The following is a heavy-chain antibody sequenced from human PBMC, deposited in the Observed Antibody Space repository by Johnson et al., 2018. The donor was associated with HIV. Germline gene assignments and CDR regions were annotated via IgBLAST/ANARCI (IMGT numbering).Heavy chain of an antibody. CDR1: GFTFDDYA. CDR3: AKDKDSSSWSGEDAFDI. Sequence: VQLVESGGGLVQPGRSLRLSCAASGFTFDDYAMHWVRQAPGKGLEWVSGISWNSGSIGYADSVKGRFTISRDNAKNSLYLQMNSLRAEDTALYYFAKDKDSSSWSGEDAFDIWGQGTMVTVSS. J-gene: IGHJ3*02. D-gene: IGHD6-13*01. V-gene: IGHV3-9*01. CDR2: ISWNSGSI.